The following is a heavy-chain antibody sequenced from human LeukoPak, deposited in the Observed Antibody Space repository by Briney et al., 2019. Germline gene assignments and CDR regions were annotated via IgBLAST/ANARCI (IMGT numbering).Heavy chain of an antibody. Sequence: GASVKVSCKASGYIFTSYYMHWVRQAPGQGLEWMGGFDPEDGETIYAQKFQGRVTMTEDTSTDTAYMELSSLRSEDTAVYYCATPSPPYSSSSDFDYWGQGTLVTVSS. D-gene: IGHD6-13*01. J-gene: IGHJ4*02. CDR3: ATPSPPYSSSSDFDY. V-gene: IGHV1-24*01. CDR1: GYIFTSYY. CDR2: FDPEDGET.